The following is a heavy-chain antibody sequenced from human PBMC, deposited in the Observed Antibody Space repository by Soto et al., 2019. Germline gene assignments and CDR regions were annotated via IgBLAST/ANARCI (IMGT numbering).Heavy chain of an antibody. D-gene: IGHD3-3*01. J-gene: IGHJ4*02. CDR2: TNEGSGNT. CDR3: ARDDRSVSGVVTLDH. V-gene: IGHV1-3*01. CDR1: GYSFKNHA. Sequence: ASVKVSCKATGYSFKNHAVHWVRQAPGQRLEWMGFTNEGSGNTRFSQKFQGRISITRDTSASTVYLDLSSLTSEDTAIYYCARDDRSVSGVVTLDHWGPGTLVTVSS.